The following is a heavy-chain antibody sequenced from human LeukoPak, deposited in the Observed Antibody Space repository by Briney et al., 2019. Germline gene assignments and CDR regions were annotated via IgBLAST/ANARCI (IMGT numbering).Heavy chain of an antibody. CDR3: AKGSSSSRPYYFDY. CDR1: GFSFNTYA. CDR2: ISFDGTNK. J-gene: IGHJ4*02. V-gene: IGHV3-33*05. Sequence: GGSLRLSCAASGFSFNTYAMHWVRQAPGKGLEWVAVISFDGTNKHHRDSVKGRFTISRDNSRNTLFLQMNRLRVEDTAVYYCAKGSSSSRPYYFDYWGQGVLVTVSS. D-gene: IGHD6-6*01.